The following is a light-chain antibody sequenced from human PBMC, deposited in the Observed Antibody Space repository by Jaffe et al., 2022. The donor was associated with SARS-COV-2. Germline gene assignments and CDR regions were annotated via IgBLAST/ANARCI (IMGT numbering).Light chain of an antibody. CDR2: TAY. V-gene: IGKV1-12*01. Sequence: DIQLTQSPSSVSASVGDRVTITCRASQGLGSWIAWYQQKPGKAPRLLLYTAYDLEDGVPPRFSGSGSGTDFTLTISSLQPEDFGNYYCQQATSLPITFGQGTRVDIK. CDR1: QGLGSW. CDR3: QQATSLPIT. J-gene: IGKJ5*01.